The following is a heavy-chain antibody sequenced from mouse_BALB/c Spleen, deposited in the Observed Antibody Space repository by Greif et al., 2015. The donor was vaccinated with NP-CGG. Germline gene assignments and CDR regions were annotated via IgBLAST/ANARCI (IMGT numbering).Heavy chain of an antibody. CDR1: GFAFSSYD. Sequence: EVKLEESGGGLVKPGGSLKLSCAASGFAFSSYDMSWVRQTPEKRLEWVAYISSGGGSTYYPDTVKGRFTISRDNAKNTLYLQMSSLKSEDTAMYYCARHIDGYYPFDYWGQGTTLTVSS. V-gene: IGHV5-12-1*01. D-gene: IGHD2-3*01. J-gene: IGHJ2*01. CDR2: ISSGGGST. CDR3: ARHIDGYYPFDY.